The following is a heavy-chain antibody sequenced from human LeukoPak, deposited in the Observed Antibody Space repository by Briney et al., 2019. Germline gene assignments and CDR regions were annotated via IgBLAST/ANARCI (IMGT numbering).Heavy chain of an antibody. CDR3: ARGGPDLAREYFQY. V-gene: IGHV4-4*07. Sequence: SETLSLTCTVSGGSISTNYWNWLRQPAGKGLEGVGRIYVTGTTYYNPSLKSRLTMSVDASTNQFFLNLSSVTAADTAVYYCARGGPDLAREYFQYWGQGTLVTVST. CDR1: GGSISTNY. CDR2: IYVTGTT. J-gene: IGHJ1*01. D-gene: IGHD5-12*01.